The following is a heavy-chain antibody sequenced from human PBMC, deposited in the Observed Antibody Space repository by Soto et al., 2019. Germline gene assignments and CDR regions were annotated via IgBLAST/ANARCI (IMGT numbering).Heavy chain of an antibody. V-gene: IGHV3-48*03. CDR2: ISSSGSTI. CDR3: ARSGAPGYAFDI. Sequence: TGGSLRLSCAASGFPFSTYEMNWVRQAPGKGLEWASYISSSGSTINDADSVKGRFTISRDNAKNSLYLQMNSLRAEDTAVYYCARSGAPGYAFDIWGQGTMVTVSS. D-gene: IGHD4-17*01. J-gene: IGHJ3*02. CDR1: GFPFSTYE.